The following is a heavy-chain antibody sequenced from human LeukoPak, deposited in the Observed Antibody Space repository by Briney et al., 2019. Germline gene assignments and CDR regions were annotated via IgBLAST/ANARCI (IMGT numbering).Heavy chain of an antibody. Sequence: GGSLRLSCAASGFTFSSYWMHWVRRAPGKGLVWVSRINSDGSSTSYADSVKGRFTISKDNAKNTVYLQMNSLRAEDTAVYYCVSFYETYWGRGTLVTVSS. CDR1: GFTFSSYW. D-gene: IGHD2/OR15-2a*01. J-gene: IGHJ4*02. V-gene: IGHV3-74*01. CDR3: VSFYETY. CDR2: INSDGSST.